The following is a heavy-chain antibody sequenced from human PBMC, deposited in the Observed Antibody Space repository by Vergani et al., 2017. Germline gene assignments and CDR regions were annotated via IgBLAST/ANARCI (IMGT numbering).Heavy chain of an antibody. D-gene: IGHD6-13*01. CDR1: GFTFSSYA. Sequence: QVQLVESGGGVVQPGRSLRLSCAASGFTFSSYAMHWVRQAPGKGLEWVAVISYDGSNKYYADSVKGRHTISRDNSKNTLYLQMNSLRGEDTAVYYCARDRIAAAGKGLYYYYGMDVWDRGTTVTVSS. CDR3: ARDRIAAAGKGLYYYYGMDV. V-gene: IGHV3-30-3*01. J-gene: IGHJ6*02. CDR2: ISYDGSNK.